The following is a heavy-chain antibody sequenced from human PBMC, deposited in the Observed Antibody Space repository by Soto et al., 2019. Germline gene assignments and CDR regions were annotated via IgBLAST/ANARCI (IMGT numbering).Heavy chain of an antibody. D-gene: IGHD6-13*01. CDR3: ARDYHSGSWYRWFDH. J-gene: IGHJ5*02. CDR2: ISAYNGNT. V-gene: IGHV1-18*01. Sequence: QVQLLQSGAEVKKPGASVKVSCKASGYTFTSYGISWVRQAPVQGLEWMGWISAYNGNTNYAQKLQVRVTMTTDTSTSTAYMELRSRRSDDTAVYYCARDYHSGSWYRWFDHWGQGTLVTVSS. CDR1: GYTFTSYG.